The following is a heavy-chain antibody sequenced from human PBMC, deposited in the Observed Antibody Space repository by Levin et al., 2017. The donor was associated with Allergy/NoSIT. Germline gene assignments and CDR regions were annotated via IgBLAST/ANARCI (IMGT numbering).Heavy chain of an antibody. CDR3: AKDNSGWRVSEY. J-gene: IGHJ4*02. V-gene: IGHV3-7*01. Sequence: PGGSLRLSCEASGFTFSDCWMTWVRQAPGKGLEWVANIKPDGSDKYYVDSVKGRFTISRDNAKNSLSLEMKSLRAEDTAVYYCAKDNSGWRVSEYWGQGARVTVSS. D-gene: IGHD6-19*01. CDR2: IKPDGSDK. CDR1: GFTFSDCW.